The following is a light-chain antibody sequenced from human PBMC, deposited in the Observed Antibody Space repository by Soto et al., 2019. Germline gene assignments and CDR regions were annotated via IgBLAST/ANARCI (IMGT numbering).Light chain of an antibody. CDR3: QQYGTSPPAT. CDR2: GTS. V-gene: IGKV3-20*01. Sequence: EVVLTQFPDTLSLSPGERATLSCRASQSISTRYLALYQQKPGQAPRLLIYGTSTRATDIPDRFSGSGSETDFTLTISRLEPEDFAVYYCQQYGTSPPATFGQGTRLEIK. CDR1: QSISTRY. J-gene: IGKJ5*01.